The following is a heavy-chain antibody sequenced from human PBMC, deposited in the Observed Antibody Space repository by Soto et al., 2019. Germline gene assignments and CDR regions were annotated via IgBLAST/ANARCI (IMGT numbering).Heavy chain of an antibody. CDR2: ISSSSSYI. V-gene: IGHV3-21*01. J-gene: IGHJ4*02. D-gene: IGHD6-6*01. CDR3: ARDVYSSSRYFDY. CDR1: GFTFSSYS. Sequence: GSLRLSCAASGFTFSSYSMNWVRQAPGKGLEWVSSISSSSSYIYYADSVKGRFTISRDNAKNSLYLQMNSLRAEGTAVYYCARDVYSSSRYFDYWGQGTLVTVSS.